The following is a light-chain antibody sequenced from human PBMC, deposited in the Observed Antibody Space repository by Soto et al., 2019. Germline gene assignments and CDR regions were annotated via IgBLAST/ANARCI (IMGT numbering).Light chain of an antibody. J-gene: IGKJ1*01. V-gene: IGKV1-5*03. CDR1: QSISSW. CDR2: KAS. Sequence: DIQMTQSPSTLSASLGDRVTITCRASQSISSWLAWYQQKPGKAPKLLIFKASSLESGVPSGFSGSGSGTEFTLTISSLQPDDFETYYCQQYNSYPWTFGQGTKVEIK. CDR3: QQYNSYPWT.